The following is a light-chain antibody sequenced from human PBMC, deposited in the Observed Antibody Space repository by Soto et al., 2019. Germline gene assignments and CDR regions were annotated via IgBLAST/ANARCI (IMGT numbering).Light chain of an antibody. CDR3: QQRSNWPPIT. J-gene: IGKJ3*01. CDR2: DAS. Sequence: PGDRATLSCRASQSVSSYLAWYQQKPGQAPRLLIYDASNRATGIPARFSGSGSGTDFTLTISSLEPEDFAVYYCQQRSNWPPITFGPGTKVDIK. V-gene: IGKV3-11*01. CDR1: QSVSSY.